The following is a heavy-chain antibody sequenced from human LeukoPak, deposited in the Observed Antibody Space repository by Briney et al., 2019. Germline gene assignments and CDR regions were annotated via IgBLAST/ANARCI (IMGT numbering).Heavy chain of an antibody. V-gene: IGHV3-30-3*01. J-gene: IGHJ4*02. CDR3: ARDPLGTRPGFDY. D-gene: IGHD1-1*01. CDR2: ISYDGSNK. CDR1: GFTFSSYA. Sequence: GGSLRLSCAASGFTFSSYAMNWVRQAPGKGLEWVALISYDGSNKNYADSAKGRFTISRDNSKNTLYLQMNSLRAEDTAVYYCARDPLGTRPGFDYWGQGTLVTVSS.